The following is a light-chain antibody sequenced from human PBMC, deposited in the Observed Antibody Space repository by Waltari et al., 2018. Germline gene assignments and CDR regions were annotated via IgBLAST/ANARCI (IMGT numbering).Light chain of an antibody. CDR2: NTN. V-gene: IGLV8-61*01. Sequence: QTVVTQEPSVSVSPGGTATLTCGLSSGSVSTNSYPSWYQQTPGQAPRTPIYNTNTRSSGVPDRFSGSILGNKAALTITGAQADDECDYYCVIYMGNGISVFGGGTKLTVL. CDR3: VIYMGNGISV. J-gene: IGLJ2*01. CDR1: SGSVSTNSY.